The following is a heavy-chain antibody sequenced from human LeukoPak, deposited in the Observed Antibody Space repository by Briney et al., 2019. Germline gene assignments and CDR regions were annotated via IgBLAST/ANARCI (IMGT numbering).Heavy chain of an antibody. Sequence: GGSLRLSCAASGFTFSSYWMYWVRQAPGKGLVWVSRINSDGSTTSYADSVKGRFTISRDNAKNTLYLQMNSLRAEDTAVYYCARVGTTSNFYYYYGMDVWGQGTTVTVSS. CDR2: INSDGSTT. CDR3: ARVGTTSNFYYYYGMDV. V-gene: IGHV3-74*01. D-gene: IGHD2/OR15-2a*01. J-gene: IGHJ6*02. CDR1: GFTFSSYW.